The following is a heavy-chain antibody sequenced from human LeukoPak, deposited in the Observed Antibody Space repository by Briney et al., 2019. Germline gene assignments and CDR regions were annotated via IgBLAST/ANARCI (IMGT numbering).Heavy chain of an antibody. CDR1: GGSFSDYY. CDR2: INHSGST. V-gene: IGHV4-34*01. J-gene: IGHJ4*02. Sequence: SETLSLTCAVYGGSFSDYYWSWIRQPPGKGLEWIGEINHSGSTNYNPSLKSRVTISVDTSKNQFSLKLSSVTAADTAVYYCARSYGDYFHLFDYWGQGTLVTVSS. D-gene: IGHD4-17*01. CDR3: ARSYGDYFHLFDY.